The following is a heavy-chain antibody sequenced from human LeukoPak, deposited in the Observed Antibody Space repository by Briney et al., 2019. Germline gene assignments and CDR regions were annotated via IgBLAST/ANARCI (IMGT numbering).Heavy chain of an antibody. CDR3: ARGLLSYDILTGFDY. Sequence: PSETLSLTCTVSGGSISSYYWSWIRQPAGKGLEWIGRIYTSGSTNYNPSLKGRVTMSVDTSKNQFSLKLSSVTAADTAVYYCARGLLSYDILTGFDYWGQGTLVTVSS. D-gene: IGHD3-9*01. J-gene: IGHJ4*02. V-gene: IGHV4-4*07. CDR2: IYTSGST. CDR1: GGSISSYY.